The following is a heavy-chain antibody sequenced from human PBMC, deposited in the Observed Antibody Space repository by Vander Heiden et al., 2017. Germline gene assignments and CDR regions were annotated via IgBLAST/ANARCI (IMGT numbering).Heavy chain of an antibody. CDR3: ARAISSGWSTYYYYGMDV. D-gene: IGHD6-19*01. Sequence: VQLVQSGAEVKEPGSSVKVSCKASGGTFSSYAISWVRPAPGPGLEWMGGIIPIFGTANYAQKFQGRVTITADESTSTAYMERSSLRSEDTAVYYCARAISSGWSTYYYYGMDVWGQGTTVTVSS. CDR1: GGTFSSYA. V-gene: IGHV1-69*01. J-gene: IGHJ6*02. CDR2: IIPIFGTA.